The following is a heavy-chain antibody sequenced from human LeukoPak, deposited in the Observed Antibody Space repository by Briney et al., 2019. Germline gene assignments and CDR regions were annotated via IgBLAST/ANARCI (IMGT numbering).Heavy chain of an antibody. CDR2: INPSGGST. CDR1: GYTFTSYY. CDR3: ASFISGDSDGYPLAGSY. Sequence: ASVTVSCKASGYTFTSYYMHWVRKAPGQELEGMGIINPSGGSTSYAQKFQGRVTMTRDTSTSTVYMEMSSLRSEDTAVYYCASFISGDSDGYPLAGSYWGQGTLVTVSS. J-gene: IGHJ4*02. D-gene: IGHD5-24*01. V-gene: IGHV1-46*03.